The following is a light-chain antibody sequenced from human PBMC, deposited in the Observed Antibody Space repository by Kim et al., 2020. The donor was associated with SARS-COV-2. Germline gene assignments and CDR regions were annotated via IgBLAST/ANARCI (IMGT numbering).Light chain of an antibody. Sequence: PGKTPKITCAGADIGAKALHWYQQTPGRAPALVIYFDTDRPSGIPERFSGSNSENTATLTISRVEAGDEADYYCHVWNSSSNQGVFGGGTKLTVL. CDR1: DIGAKA. J-gene: IGLJ2*01. CDR2: FDT. CDR3: HVWNSSSNQGV. V-gene: IGLV3-21*04.